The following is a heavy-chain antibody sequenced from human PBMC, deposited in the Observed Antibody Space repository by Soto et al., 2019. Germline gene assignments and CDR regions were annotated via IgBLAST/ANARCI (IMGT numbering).Heavy chain of an antibody. D-gene: IGHD2-15*01. J-gene: IGHJ4*02. CDR3: ARGYCSGGSCYPMYYFDY. V-gene: IGHV3-74*01. Sequence: GGSLRLSCAASGFTFSSYWMHWVRQAPGKGLVWVSRINSDGSSTSYADSVKGRFTISRDNAKNTLYLQMNSLRAEDTAVYYCARGYCSGGSCYPMYYFDYWGQGTLVTVSS. CDR1: GFTFSSYW. CDR2: INSDGSST.